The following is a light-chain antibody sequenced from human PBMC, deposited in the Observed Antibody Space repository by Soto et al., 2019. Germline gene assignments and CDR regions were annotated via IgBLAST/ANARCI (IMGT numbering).Light chain of an antibody. Sequence: DIQMTQSPSSLSASVGDKVTITCRASQGIRIDLGWYQQKSGKAPKRLIYAASSLQSGVSSRFSGSGSGTEFTLTISSLQPEDFATYYCLQHNSYPLTFGGGTKVDIK. CDR2: AAS. CDR3: LQHNSYPLT. V-gene: IGKV1-17*01. J-gene: IGKJ4*02. CDR1: QGIRID.